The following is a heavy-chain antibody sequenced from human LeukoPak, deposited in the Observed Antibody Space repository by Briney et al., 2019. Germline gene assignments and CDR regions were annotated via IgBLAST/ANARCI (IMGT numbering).Heavy chain of an antibody. Sequence: GGSLRLSCLASGFIFNNYAVHWVRQAPGKGLEYVSGINSDGSSTDYADAVKGRFTISRDISKNTLYLQMNSLRAEDTAVYYCARTMETWGQGTLVTVSS. CDR1: GFIFNNYA. V-gene: IGHV3-64*04. CDR3: ARTMET. D-gene: IGHD1-1*01. CDR2: INSDGSST. J-gene: IGHJ5*02.